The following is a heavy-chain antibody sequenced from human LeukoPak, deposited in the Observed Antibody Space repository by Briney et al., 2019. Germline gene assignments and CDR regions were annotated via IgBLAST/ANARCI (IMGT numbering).Heavy chain of an antibody. D-gene: IGHD3-3*01. V-gene: IGHV6-1*01. Sequence: SQAPSLTCAISGDSVSSSNAAWNWIRQSPSGGLEWLGRTYYRSEWYTDYALSVRSRISINPDTSKNQFSLQLKSVTPEDTAVYYCAKGGVALNYWGQGTLVTVSS. CDR2: TYYRSEWYT. CDR1: GDSVSSSNAA. J-gene: IGHJ4*02. CDR3: AKGGVALNY.